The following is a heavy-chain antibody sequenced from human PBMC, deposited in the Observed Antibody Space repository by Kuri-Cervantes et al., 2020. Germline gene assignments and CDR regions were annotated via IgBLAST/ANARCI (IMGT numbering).Heavy chain of an antibody. CDR2: IWYDGSNK. J-gene: IGHJ4*02. Sequence: GGSLRLSCAASGFTFSSYGMHWVRQAPGKGLEWVAVIWYDGSNKYYADSVKGRFTISRDNAKNSLHLQMNSLRAEDTAVYYCARDSVRDDFWSGYYMKNAFFDYWGQGTLVTVSS. D-gene: IGHD3-3*01. CDR1: GFTFSSYG. CDR3: ARDSVRDDFWSGYYMKNAFFDY. V-gene: IGHV3-33*01.